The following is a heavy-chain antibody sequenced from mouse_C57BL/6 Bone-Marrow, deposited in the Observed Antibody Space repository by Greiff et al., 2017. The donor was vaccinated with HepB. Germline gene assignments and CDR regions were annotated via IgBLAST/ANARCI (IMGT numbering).Heavy chain of an antibody. D-gene: IGHD2-1*01. CDR1: GYTFTSYW. J-gene: IGHJ3*01. CDR2: INPSNGGT. V-gene: IGHV1-53*01. CDR3: ARGRKPYGNYPAWFAY. Sequence: QVQLQQPGTELVKPGASVKLSCKASGYTFTSYWMHWVKQRPGQGLEWIGNINPSNGGTNYNEKFKSKATLTVDKSSSKADMQLSSLTSEDSAVYYCARGRKPYGNYPAWFAYWGQGTLVTVSA.